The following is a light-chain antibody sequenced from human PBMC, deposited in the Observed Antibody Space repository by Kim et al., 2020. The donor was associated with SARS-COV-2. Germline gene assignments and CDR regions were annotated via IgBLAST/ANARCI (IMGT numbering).Light chain of an antibody. CDR2: DIS. Sequence: QSALTQAASVSGSPGRSITISCTGSTSDIGGYNYVSWYQQHPGKAPKLLIFDISEWPSGISNRFSGSKSGNTASLTISSLQAEDEADYYCSSYADGNRYVFGTGTKVTVL. J-gene: IGLJ1*01. CDR1: TSDIGGYNY. V-gene: IGLV2-14*03. CDR3: SSYADGNRYV.